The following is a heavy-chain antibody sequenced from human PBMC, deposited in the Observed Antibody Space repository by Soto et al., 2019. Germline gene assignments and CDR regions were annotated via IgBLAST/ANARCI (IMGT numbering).Heavy chain of an antibody. V-gene: IGHV4-59*03. CDR2: IYYTGST. CDR1: EGSISSYY. D-gene: IGHD4-17*01. Sequence: SETLSLTCSVSEGSISSYYWSWIRQPPGKGLEWIGCIYYTGSTNYNPSLKSRVTISLDTSKNQFSLKLSSVTAADTAVYYCAAGDYGDYDYWGQGTLVTVS. CDR3: AAGDYGDYDY. J-gene: IGHJ4*02.